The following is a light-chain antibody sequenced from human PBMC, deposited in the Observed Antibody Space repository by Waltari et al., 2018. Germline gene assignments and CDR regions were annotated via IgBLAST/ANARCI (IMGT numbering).Light chain of an antibody. Sequence: QSALTQPRSVSGSLGQSVTISCTGTSSDVGNYNYVYWYQQHPGKAPKVIIYDVYKRPSGVPDRFSGSKSGNTASLTISGLQAEDGADYYCCSYADTSTYVFGTGTQVLVL. CDR1: SSDVGNYNY. CDR3: CSYADTSTYV. J-gene: IGLJ1*01. CDR2: DVY. V-gene: IGLV2-11*01.